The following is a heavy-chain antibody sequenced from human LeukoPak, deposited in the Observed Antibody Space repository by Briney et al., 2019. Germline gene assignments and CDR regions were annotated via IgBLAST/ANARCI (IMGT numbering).Heavy chain of an antibody. CDR3: ARDSRLGPCAGDFDI. CDR1: GDSVRGYY. D-gene: IGHD1-26*01. J-gene: IGHJ3*02. Sequence: SETLSLTCSVFGDSVRGYYWSWIRQPPGKGPEWIGYVYETGSPNYNPSLRSRVTIPADLSKNQVSLKMTSVSATDTAVYYCARDSRLGPCAGDFDIWGRGSMVIVSS. V-gene: IGHV4-59*02. CDR2: VYETGSP.